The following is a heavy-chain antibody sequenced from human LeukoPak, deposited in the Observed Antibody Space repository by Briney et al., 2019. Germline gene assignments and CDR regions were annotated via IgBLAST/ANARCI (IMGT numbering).Heavy chain of an antibody. CDR2: IYYSGST. D-gene: IGHD2-2*01. CDR1: GGSLSSYY. J-gene: IGHJ4*02. V-gene: IGHV4-59*08. CDR3: ARYPMTYCSSSSCTDY. Sequence: PSETLSLTCTVSGGSLSSYYWSWIRQSLQGLEWIGYIYYSGSTNYNPSLKSRVTISVDTSKNQFSLKLSSVTAADTAVYYCARYPMTYCSSSSCTDYWGQGTLVTVSS.